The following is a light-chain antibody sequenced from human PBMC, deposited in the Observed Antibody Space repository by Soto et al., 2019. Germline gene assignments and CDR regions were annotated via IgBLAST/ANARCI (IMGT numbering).Light chain of an antibody. Sequence: DIQMTQSPSSLSASVGDRVTITCRASQSIVTYLNWYLQKPGKAPKLLIYAASNLQSGVPSRFSGSGSGTDFTLTISSLQPEDFATYYCQQTYRTPLTFGGGTKVDIK. CDR2: AAS. CDR3: QQTYRTPLT. CDR1: QSIVTY. V-gene: IGKV1-39*01. J-gene: IGKJ4*01.